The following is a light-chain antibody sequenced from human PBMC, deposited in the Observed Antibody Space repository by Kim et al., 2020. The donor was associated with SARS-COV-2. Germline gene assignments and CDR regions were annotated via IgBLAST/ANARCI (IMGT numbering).Light chain of an antibody. Sequence: VALGQTVRITCQGDSLRGYYATWYQQKPGQAPILVIYGKNNRPSGIPDRFSGSSSGNTASLTITGTQAGDEADYYCNSRDSNDNVVFGGGTQLTVL. CDR2: GKN. CDR3: NSRDSNDNVV. CDR1: SLRGYY. V-gene: IGLV3-19*01. J-gene: IGLJ2*01.